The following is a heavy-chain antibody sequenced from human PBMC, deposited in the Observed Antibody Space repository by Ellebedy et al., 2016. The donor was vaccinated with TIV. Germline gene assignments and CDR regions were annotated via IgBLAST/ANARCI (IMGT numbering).Heavy chain of an antibody. D-gene: IGHD5-12*01. CDR3: ARLWTPMRNLETPRGYSGYDYSDPYYYYYGMDV. CDR1: GYSFTSYW. CDR2: IYPGDSDT. J-gene: IGHJ6*02. V-gene: IGHV5-51*01. Sequence: GESLKISCKGSGYSFTSYWIGWVRQMPGKGLEWMGIIYPGDSDTRYSPSFQGQVTISADKSISTAYLQWSSLKASDTAMYYCARLWTPMRNLETPRGYSGYDYSDPYYYYYGMDVWGQGTTVTVSS.